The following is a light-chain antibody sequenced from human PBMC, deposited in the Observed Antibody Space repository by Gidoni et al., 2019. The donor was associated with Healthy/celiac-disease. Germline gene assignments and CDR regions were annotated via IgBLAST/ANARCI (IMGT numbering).Light chain of an antibody. Sequence: DIQMTRSPSPLPASVGDSVTITCRASQSTSIWLAWYQQKPGKAPKLLISKSCTLESGVPSRFSSSAAGTEFTLTVSSLQPDDVATYYCQQCSNYPLTFGGXTHLEIK. V-gene: IGKV1-5*03. CDR3: QQCSNYPLT. J-gene: IGKJ4*02. CDR2: KSC. CDR1: QSTSIW.